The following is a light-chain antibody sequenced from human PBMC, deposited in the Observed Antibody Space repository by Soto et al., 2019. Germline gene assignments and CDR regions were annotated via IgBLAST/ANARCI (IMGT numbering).Light chain of an antibody. CDR3: QQYNSYPFT. Sequence: DIQMTQSPSTLSASVGDRVTITCRASQRISSWLAWYQQKPGKAPKLLIYDASSLESGVPSRFRGSGSGTEFTLTISSLQPDDFATYYCQQYNSYPFTFGPGTKVDIK. V-gene: IGKV1-5*01. J-gene: IGKJ3*01. CDR2: DAS. CDR1: QRISSW.